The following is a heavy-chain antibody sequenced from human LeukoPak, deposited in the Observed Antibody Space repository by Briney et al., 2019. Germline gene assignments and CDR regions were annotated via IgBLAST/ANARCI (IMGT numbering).Heavy chain of an antibody. CDR2: INGDGRST. CDR1: GFTFSSYW. J-gene: IGHJ4*02. V-gene: IGHV3-74*01. D-gene: IGHD3-3*01. CDR3: ARDFAPEWFDIH. Sequence: GGSLRLSCAASGFTFSSYWMHWVRQAPGKGLVWVSRINGDGRSTTYADSAKGRFTISRDNAKNTLYLQMNSLRADDTAVYYCARDFAPEWFDIHWGQGTLVTVS.